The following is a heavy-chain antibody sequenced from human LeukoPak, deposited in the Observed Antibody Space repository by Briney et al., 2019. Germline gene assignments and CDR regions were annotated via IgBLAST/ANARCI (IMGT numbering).Heavy chain of an antibody. D-gene: IGHD7-27*01. CDR1: GFPLCSYW. CDR3: ATSLGPLTEY. V-gene: IGHV3-74*01. J-gene: IGHJ4*02. CDR2: INSGGSGT. Sequence: GGSLRLSCAASGFPLCSYWMHWVRQTAGKGLVWVSRINSGGSGTSYADSVEGRFTISRDNAKDILYLQMNSLRAEDTALYYCATSLGPLTEYWGQGTLVTVSS.